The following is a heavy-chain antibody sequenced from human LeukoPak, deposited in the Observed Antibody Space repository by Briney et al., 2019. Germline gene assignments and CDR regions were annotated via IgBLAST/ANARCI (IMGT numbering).Heavy chain of an antibody. CDR1: GGSISSGGYS. Sequence: SETLSLTCAVSGGSISSGGYSWSWIRQPPGKGLEWIGYTYHSGSTYYNPSLKSRVTISVDRSKNQFSLKLSSVTAADTAVYSCGRDCSGGSCYLFGLEPWGQGTLVTVSS. V-gene: IGHV4-30-2*01. D-gene: IGHD2-15*01. CDR3: GRDCSGGSCYLFGLEP. CDR2: TYHSGST. J-gene: IGHJ5*02.